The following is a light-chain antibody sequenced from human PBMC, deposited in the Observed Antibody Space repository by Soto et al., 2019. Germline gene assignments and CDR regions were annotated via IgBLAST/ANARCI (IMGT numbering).Light chain of an antibody. J-gene: IGKJ1*01. Sequence: QSPSFLSPSVGDRVTITCRPSHAVPKNMAWYQQKPGKAPTLLIYAASNLQSGVPSRFRGSRSGTEFTLTVSSLQPEDFATYYCLQDHDDSWTFGQGTKVDI. CDR3: LQDHDDSWT. V-gene: IGKV1-6*01. CDR2: AAS. CDR1: HAVPKN.